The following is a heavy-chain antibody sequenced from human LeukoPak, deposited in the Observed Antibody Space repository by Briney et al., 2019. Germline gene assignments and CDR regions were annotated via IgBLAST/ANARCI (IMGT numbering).Heavy chain of an antibody. J-gene: IGHJ4*02. Sequence: PSETLSLTCDVSGGSIRSYYWGWVRQPAGKGLEWIGRIYTTGTTNFNPSLKGRLTMSVDTSKNQFSLKLTSVTAADTAVYFCARQGYTASYYFLDFWSQGTLVTVSS. D-gene: IGHD1-26*01. V-gene: IGHV4-4*07. CDR3: ARQGYTASYYFLDF. CDR2: IYTTGTT. CDR1: GGSIRSYY.